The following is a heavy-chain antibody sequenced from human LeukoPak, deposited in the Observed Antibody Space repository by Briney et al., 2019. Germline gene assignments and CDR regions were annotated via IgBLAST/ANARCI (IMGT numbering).Heavy chain of an antibody. D-gene: IGHD3-10*01. J-gene: IGHJ3*02. CDR2: IIPIFGTA. V-gene: IGHV1-69*13. CDR3: ARGRSDRGVIITSPHDAFDI. Sequence: SVKVSCKASGGTFSSYAISWVRQAPGQGLEWMGGIIPIFGTANYAQKFQGRVTITADESTSTAYMELSSLRSEDTAVYYCARGRSDRGVIITSPHDAFDIWGQGTMVTVSS. CDR1: GGTFSSYA.